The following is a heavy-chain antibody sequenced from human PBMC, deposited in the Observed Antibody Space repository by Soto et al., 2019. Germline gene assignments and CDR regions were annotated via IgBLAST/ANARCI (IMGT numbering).Heavy chain of an antibody. CDR3: ARGPNPMIRGVVISAFEF. V-gene: IGHV4-31*03. D-gene: IGHD3-10*01. Sequence: SETLSLTCTVSGDSISIGGYYWTWIRQHPTKGLEWIGYIYYTGSTFYNPSLRSRVTMSADTSKNEFYLKLRSVTAADTAVYYCARGPNPMIRGVVISAFEFWGQGSLVTVHS. CDR1: GDSISIGGYY. CDR2: IYYTGST. J-gene: IGHJ4*02.